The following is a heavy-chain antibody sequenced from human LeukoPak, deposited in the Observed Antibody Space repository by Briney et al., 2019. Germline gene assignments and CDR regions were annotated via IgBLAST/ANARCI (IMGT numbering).Heavy chain of an antibody. J-gene: IGHJ4*02. Sequence: ASVKVSCKASGYTFTGHYIHWVRQAPGQGFEWMGWINPNTGGTDYAQKFQDRIAIRTYTSISTTYMELSSLRSDDTALYYCARDLATIDGIAWYYLENWGQGTLVTVS. CDR3: ARDLATIDGIAWYYLEN. V-gene: IGHV1-2*02. CDR1: GYTFTGHY. CDR2: INPNTGGT. D-gene: IGHD5-12*01.